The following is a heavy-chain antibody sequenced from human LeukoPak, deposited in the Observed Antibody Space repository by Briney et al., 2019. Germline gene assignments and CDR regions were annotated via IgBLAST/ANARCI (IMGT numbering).Heavy chain of an antibody. V-gene: IGHV3-30*18. J-gene: IGHJ6*04. Sequence: GGSLRLSCAASGFTFSSYGMHWVRQAPGKGLEWVAVILYDGSNKYYADSVKGRFTISRDNSKNTLYLQMNSLRAEDTAVYYCAKTSRYCSSTSCPRPYYYYYGMDVWGKGTTVTVSS. D-gene: IGHD2-2*01. CDR3: AKTSRYCSSTSCPRPYYYYYGMDV. CDR2: ILYDGSNK. CDR1: GFTFSSYG.